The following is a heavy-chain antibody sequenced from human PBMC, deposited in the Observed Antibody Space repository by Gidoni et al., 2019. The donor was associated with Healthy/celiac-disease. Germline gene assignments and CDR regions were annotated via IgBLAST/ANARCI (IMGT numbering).Heavy chain of an antibody. V-gene: IGHV5-51*01. J-gene: IGHJ6*02. CDR3: ARRQGYDFWSGSQPSYYGMDV. CDR1: GYSFTSYW. D-gene: IGHD3-3*01. CDR2: IYPGDSDT. Sequence: EVQLVQSGAEVKKPGESLKISCKGSGYSFTSYWIAWVRQMPGKGLEWMGIIYPGDSDTRYSPSFQGQVTISADKSISTAYLQWSSLKASDTAMYYCARRQGYDFWSGSQPSYYGMDVWGQGTTVTVSS.